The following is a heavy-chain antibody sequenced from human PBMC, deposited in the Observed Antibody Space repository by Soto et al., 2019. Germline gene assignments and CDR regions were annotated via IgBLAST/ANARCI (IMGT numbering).Heavy chain of an antibody. V-gene: IGHV3-33*01. CDR2: IWYDGTKK. CDR3: ATVLTYDILSGYRRYYYYGMDV. D-gene: IGHD3-9*01. Sequence: GGSLRLSCAAFGFTFSSYGMHWVRQAPGKGLEWVALIWYDGTKKYYADSVKGRFTISRDNSKNTLYLQMNSLSAEDTAVYYCATVLTYDILSGYRRYYYYGMDVWGHGTTVTVSS. J-gene: IGHJ6*02. CDR1: GFTFSSYG.